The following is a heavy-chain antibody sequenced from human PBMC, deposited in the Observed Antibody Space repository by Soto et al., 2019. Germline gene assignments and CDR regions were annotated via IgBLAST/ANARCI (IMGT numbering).Heavy chain of an antibody. CDR1: GGSLNGNY. J-gene: IGHJ4*02. CDR2: ISPSGST. D-gene: IGHD3-9*01. Sequence: SETLSLTCAVYGGSLNGNYWTWLRQTPGKGLEWIGEISPSGSTNYNPSLKSRVTISVDTSKNQFSLKLSSVTAADTAVYYCARQYYDILTGYYPHFDYWGQGTLVTVSS. V-gene: IGHV4-34*01. CDR3: ARQYYDILTGYYPHFDY.